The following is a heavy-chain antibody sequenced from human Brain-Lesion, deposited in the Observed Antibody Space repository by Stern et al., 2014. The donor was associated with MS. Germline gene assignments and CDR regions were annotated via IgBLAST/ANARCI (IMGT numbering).Heavy chain of an antibody. J-gene: IGHJ5*02. D-gene: IGHD6-13*01. Sequence: QVQLVQSGAEVKKPGASVKVSCEASGYTFNDYYLHWVRQAPGQGLEWMGWIHPKTGGTKYVQNFQGRVSMTRDTSTSTVFMELNRLTSDDTAVYYCARGGYSSSYYRFDPWGQGTLVIVSS. CDR2: IHPKTGGT. CDR3: ARGGYSSSYYRFDP. CDR1: GYTFNDYY. V-gene: IGHV1-2*02.